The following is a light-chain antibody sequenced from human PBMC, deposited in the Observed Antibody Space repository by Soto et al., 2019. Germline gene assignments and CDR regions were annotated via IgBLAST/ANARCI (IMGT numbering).Light chain of an antibody. V-gene: IGLV2-23*01. Sequence: QSALTQPASVSGSPGQSITISCTGTNNLVSWYQQHPGKAPKVVLYEGTKRPSGVSNRFSGSNSGSTASLTISGLQAEDEAHYSCCAYVGARSYVFGPGTKVTVL. J-gene: IGLJ1*01. CDR1: NNL. CDR3: CAYVGARSYV. CDR2: EGT.